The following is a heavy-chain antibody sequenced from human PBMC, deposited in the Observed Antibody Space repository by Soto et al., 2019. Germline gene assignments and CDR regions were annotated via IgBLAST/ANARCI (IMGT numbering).Heavy chain of an antibody. V-gene: IGHV3-30-3*01. J-gene: IGHJ4*02. CDR2: ISYDGSNK. D-gene: IGHD5-18*01. Sequence: GGSLRLSCAASGFTFSSYAMHWVRQAPGKGLEWVAVISYDGSNKYYADSVKGRFTIPRDNSKNTLYLQMSSLRAEDTAVYYCARAGGYSYGYYFDYWGQGTLVTVSS. CDR3: ARAGGYSYGYYFDY. CDR1: GFTFSSYA.